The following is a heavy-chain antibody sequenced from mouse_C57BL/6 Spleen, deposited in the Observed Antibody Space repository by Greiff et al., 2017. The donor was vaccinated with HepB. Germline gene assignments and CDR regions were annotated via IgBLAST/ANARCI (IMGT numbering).Heavy chain of an antibody. J-gene: IGHJ2*01. V-gene: IGHV1-82*01. Sequence: VQLQQSGPELVKPGASVKISCKASGYAFSSSWMNWVKQRPGKGLEWIGRIYPGDGDTNYNGKFKGKATLTADKSSSTAYMQLSSLTSEDSAVYFCARSLYDGSYWGQGTTLTVSS. CDR3: ARSLYDGSY. CDR1: GYAFSSSW. CDR2: IYPGDGDT. D-gene: IGHD2-3*01.